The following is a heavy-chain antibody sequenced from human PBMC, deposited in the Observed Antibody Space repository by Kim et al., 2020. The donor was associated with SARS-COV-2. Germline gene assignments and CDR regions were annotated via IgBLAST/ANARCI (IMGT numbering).Heavy chain of an antibody. V-gene: IGHV3-30*04. CDR3: ARGGSSWYLDAFDI. D-gene: IGHD6-13*01. Sequence: GGSLRLSCAASGFTFSSYAMHWVRQAPGKGLEWVAVISYDGSNKYYADSVKGRFTISRDNSKNTRYLQMNSLRAEDTAVYYCARGGSSWYLDAFDIWGQGTMVTVSS. CDR1: GFTFSSYA. CDR2: ISYDGSNK. J-gene: IGHJ3*02.